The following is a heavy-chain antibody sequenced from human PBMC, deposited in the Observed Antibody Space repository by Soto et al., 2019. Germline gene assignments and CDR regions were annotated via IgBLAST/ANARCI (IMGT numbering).Heavy chain of an antibody. Sequence: QAQLVESGGGVVQPGRSLRLSCAASGFTFSSYAMHWVRQAPGKGLEWVAVISYDGSNKYYADSVKGRFTISRDNSKNSLXXQXNXRRAEDTAVYYCARGKGYYYDSSGYYRRRWVLPPDYWGQGTLVTVSS. CDR3: ARGKGYYYDSSGYYRRRWVLPPDY. V-gene: IGHV3-30-3*01. D-gene: IGHD3-22*01. CDR1: GFTFSSYA. J-gene: IGHJ4*02. CDR2: ISYDGSNK.